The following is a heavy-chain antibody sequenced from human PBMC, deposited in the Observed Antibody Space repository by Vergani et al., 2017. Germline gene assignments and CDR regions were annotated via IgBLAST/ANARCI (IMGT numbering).Heavy chain of an antibody. CDR2: TNPNSGGT. Sequence: QVPLVQSGAEVKTPGASVKVSCKASGYTFTGYYMHWVRQAPGQGLEWMGRTNPNSGGTNYAQKFQGRVTMTRDTSISTAYMELSRLRSDDTAVYYCARLLTSNWGSIHWGQGTLVTVSS. CDR3: ARLLTSNWGSIH. V-gene: IGHV1-2*06. CDR1: GYTFTGYY. J-gene: IGHJ4*02. D-gene: IGHD7-27*01.